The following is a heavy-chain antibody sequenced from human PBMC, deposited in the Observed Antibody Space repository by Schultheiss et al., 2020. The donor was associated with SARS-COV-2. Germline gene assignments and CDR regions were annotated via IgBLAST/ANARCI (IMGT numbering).Heavy chain of an antibody. V-gene: IGHV3-21*01. D-gene: IGHD6-6*01. J-gene: IGHJ3*02. CDR3: ARVRVAGIAARRDAFDI. CDR2: ISSSSSYI. Sequence: GGSLRLSCAASGFTFSSYSMNWVRQAPGKGLEWVSSISSSSSYIYYADSVKGRFTISRDNAKNSLYLQMNSLRAEDTAVYYCARVRVAGIAARRDAFDIWGQGTMVTVS. CDR1: GFTFSSYS.